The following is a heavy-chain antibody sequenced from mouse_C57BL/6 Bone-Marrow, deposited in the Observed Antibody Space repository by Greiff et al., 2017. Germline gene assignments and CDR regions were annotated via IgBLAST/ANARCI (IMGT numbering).Heavy chain of an antibody. J-gene: IGHJ2*01. V-gene: IGHV1-72*01. Sequence: QVQLQQPGAELVKPGASVKLSCKASGYTFTSYWMHWVKQRPGRGLEWIGRIDPNSGGTKYNEKFKSKATLTVDKPSSPAYMQLSSLTSEDSAVYECARSRWLLPYYFDYWGQGTTLTVSS. D-gene: IGHD2-3*01. CDR3: ARSRWLLPYYFDY. CDR1: GYTFTSYW. CDR2: IDPNSGGT.